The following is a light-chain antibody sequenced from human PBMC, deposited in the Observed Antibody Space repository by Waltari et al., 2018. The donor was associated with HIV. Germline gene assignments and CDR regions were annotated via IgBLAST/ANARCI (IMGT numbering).Light chain of an antibody. CDR2: EVS. Sequence: QSALTQPASVSGSPGQSITISCTGTTSDVGGYKYVSWYQQHPDKAPKLVVYEVSNRPSGISLRFSGSKSGNTASLTISGLQAEDEADYYCSSDTSRNTRVFGTGTKVTVL. J-gene: IGLJ1*01. V-gene: IGLV2-14*01. CDR3: SSDTSRNTRV. CDR1: TSDVGGYKY.